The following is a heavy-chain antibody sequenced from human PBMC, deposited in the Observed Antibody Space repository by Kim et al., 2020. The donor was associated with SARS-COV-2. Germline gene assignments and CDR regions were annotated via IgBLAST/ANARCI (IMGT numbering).Heavy chain of an antibody. J-gene: IGHJ4*02. V-gene: IGHV4-30-2*04. Sequence: SRVTISVDTSKNQFSLKLSSVTAADTAVYYCARGFGLLWFGELQRVYFDYWGQGTLVTVSS. CDR3: ARGFGLLWFGELQRVYFDY. D-gene: IGHD3-10*01.